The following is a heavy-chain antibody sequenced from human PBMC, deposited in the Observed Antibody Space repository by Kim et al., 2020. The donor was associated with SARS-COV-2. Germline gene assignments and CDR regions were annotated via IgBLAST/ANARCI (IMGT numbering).Heavy chain of an antibody. CDR3: ARPYDLMTTVVTLGH. CDR2: IYPGDSDT. Sequence: GESLKISCKGSGYSFTSYWIGWVRQMPGKGLEWMGIIYPGDSDTRYSPSFQGQVTISADKSISTAYLQWSSLKASDTAMYYCARPYDLMTTVVTLGHWGQGTLVTVSS. CDR1: GYSFTSYW. D-gene: IGHD4-17*01. J-gene: IGHJ4*02. V-gene: IGHV5-51*01.